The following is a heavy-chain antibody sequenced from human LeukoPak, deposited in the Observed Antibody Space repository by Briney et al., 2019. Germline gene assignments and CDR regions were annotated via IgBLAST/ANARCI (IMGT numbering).Heavy chain of an antibody. D-gene: IGHD2-2*01. Sequence: ASVKVSCKASGYTFTSHDINWVRQATGQGLEWMGWMNPNSGNTGYAQKFQGRVTMTRNTSISTAYMELSSLRSEDTAVYYCARETNSNRRYCSSTSCRYYYYYYGMDVWGQGTTVTVSS. V-gene: IGHV1-8*01. J-gene: IGHJ6*02. CDR3: ARETNSNRRYCSSTSCRYYYYYYGMDV. CDR1: GYTFTSHD. CDR2: MNPNSGNT.